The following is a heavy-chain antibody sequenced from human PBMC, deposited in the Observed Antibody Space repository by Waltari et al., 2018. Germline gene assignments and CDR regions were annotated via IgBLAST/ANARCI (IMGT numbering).Heavy chain of an antibody. CDR3: ARDPGTYRYYYYYYMDV. V-gene: IGHV1-69*08. D-gene: IGHD1-26*01. CDR1: GGTFSSYA. Sequence: QVQLVQSGAEVKKPGSSVKVSCKASGGTFSSYAISWVRQAPGQGLEWMGRIIPIFGTANYAQKFQGRVTITADKSTSTAYMELSSLRSEDTAVYYCARDPGTYRYYYYYYMDVWGKGTTVTVSS. J-gene: IGHJ6*03. CDR2: IIPIFGTA.